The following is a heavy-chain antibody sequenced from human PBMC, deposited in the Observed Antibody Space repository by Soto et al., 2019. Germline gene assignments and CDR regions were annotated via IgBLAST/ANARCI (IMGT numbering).Heavy chain of an antibody. CDR1: RITFSTFW. J-gene: IGHJ4*02. CDR2: VNQDGSEK. D-gene: IGHD6-19*01. CDR3: ARDAGWYGINY. Sequence: GGSLRLPCAASRITFSTFWMSWVRQPPGKGLEWVANVNQDGSEKYYVDSVKGRFNISRDNAKNSLYPQMNSLRAEDTAVYYCARDAGWYGINYWGRGTLVTVSS. V-gene: IGHV3-7*01.